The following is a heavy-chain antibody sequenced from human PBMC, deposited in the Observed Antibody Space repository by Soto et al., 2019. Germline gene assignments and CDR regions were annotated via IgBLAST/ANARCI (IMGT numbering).Heavy chain of an antibody. CDR2: ISYDGSNK. Sequence: GALRLSCAASGFTFSSYAMHWVRQAPGKGLEWVAVISYDGSNKYYADSVKGRFTISRDNSKNTLYLQMNSLRAEDTAVYYCARDMGSSGFYGMDVWGQGTTVTVSS. CDR3: ARDMGSSGFYGMDV. J-gene: IGHJ6*02. CDR1: GFTFSSYA. V-gene: IGHV3-30-3*01. D-gene: IGHD6-19*01.